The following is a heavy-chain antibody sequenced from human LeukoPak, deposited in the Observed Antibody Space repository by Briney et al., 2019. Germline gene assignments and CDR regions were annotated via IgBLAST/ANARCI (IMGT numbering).Heavy chain of an antibody. V-gene: IGHV4-39*01. CDR1: GGSISSSSYY. Sequence: SETLSLTCTVSGGSISSSSYYWGWIRQPPGKGLEWIGSIYYSGSTYYNPSLKSRVTLSVDTSKNQFYLRLSSVTAADTAVYYCARQRTTGVYYFGYWGQGTLVTVSS. CDR3: ARQRTTGVYYFGY. CDR2: IYYSGST. J-gene: IGHJ4*02. D-gene: IGHD1-1*01.